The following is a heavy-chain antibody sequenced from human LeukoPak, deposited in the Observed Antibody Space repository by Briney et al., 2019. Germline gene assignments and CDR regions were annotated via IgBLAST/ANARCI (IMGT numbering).Heavy chain of an antibody. CDR3: ARRTDAVDDAFDI. CDR2: IIPALDRA. CDR1: GGNFNNYA. Sequence: SVKVSCKTSGGNFNNYAVNWVRQAPGQGLQWMGRIIPALDRANYAHNFQGRLTITADKSTKTAYMELSSLRSEDTGLYFCARRTDAVDDAFDIWGQGTMLTVS. J-gene: IGHJ3*02. D-gene: IGHD3/OR15-3a*01. V-gene: IGHV1-69*04.